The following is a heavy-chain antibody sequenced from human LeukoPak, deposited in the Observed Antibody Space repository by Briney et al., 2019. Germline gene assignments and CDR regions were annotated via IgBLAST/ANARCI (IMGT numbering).Heavy chain of an antibody. D-gene: IGHD4-17*01. Sequence: GASVKVSFRASGGTFISYAISWVRQAPGQGLEWIGGIIPIFGTANYAQKFQGRVTITTDESTSTAYMELRSLRSEDTAVYYCARIEGAYGDEPTSYWGQGTLVTVSS. CDR1: GGTFISYA. V-gene: IGHV1-69*05. CDR3: ARIEGAYGDEPTSY. CDR2: IIPIFGTA. J-gene: IGHJ4*02.